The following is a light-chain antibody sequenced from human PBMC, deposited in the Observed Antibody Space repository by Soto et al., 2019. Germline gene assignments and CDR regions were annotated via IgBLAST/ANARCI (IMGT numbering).Light chain of an antibody. Sequence: QSVLTQPPSVSAAPGQKVTISCSGSSSNIGNNYVSWYQQVPGTAPKLLIFDSNKRPSGSPDRFSGSKSGTSATLGITGPQTGDEADYYCGTWDSSLSAVVFGGGTKLTVL. CDR2: DSN. J-gene: IGLJ2*01. V-gene: IGLV1-51*01. CDR3: GTWDSSLSAVV. CDR1: SSNIGNNY.